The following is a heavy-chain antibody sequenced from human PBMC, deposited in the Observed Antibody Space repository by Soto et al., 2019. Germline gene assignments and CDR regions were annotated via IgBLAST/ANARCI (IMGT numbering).Heavy chain of an antibody. CDR2: IYYSGRT. J-gene: IGHJ6*02. V-gene: IGHV4-59*01. Sequence: SETLSLTCTVSGGSISPYYWSWIRQPPGKGLEWIGFIYYSGRTSYNPSLKSRVTISVDTSKNQFSLNLSSVTAADTAVYYCARDLRFQGHDYADYLGYGMDVWGQGTTVTVSS. CDR3: ARDLRFQGHDYADYLGYGMDV. D-gene: IGHD4-17*01. CDR1: GGSISPYY.